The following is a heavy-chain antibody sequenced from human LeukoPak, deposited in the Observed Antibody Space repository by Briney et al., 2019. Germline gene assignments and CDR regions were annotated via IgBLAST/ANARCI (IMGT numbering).Heavy chain of an antibody. CDR3: AKSYSSSWPTRGWFDP. CDR2: ISWNSGSI. V-gene: IGHV3-9*01. CDR1: GFTFDDYA. J-gene: IGHJ5*02. Sequence: GGSLRLSCAASGFTFDDYAMHWVRQAPGKGLEWVSGISWNSGSIGYADSVKGRFTISRDNAKSSLYLQMNSLRAEDTALYYCAKSYSSSWPTRGWFDPWGQGTLVTVSS. D-gene: IGHD6-13*01.